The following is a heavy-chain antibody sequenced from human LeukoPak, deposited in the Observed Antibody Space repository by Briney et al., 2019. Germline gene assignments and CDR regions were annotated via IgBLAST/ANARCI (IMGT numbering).Heavy chain of an antibody. J-gene: IGHJ3*02. CDR3: ARERGDYYDSSGYPSGAFDI. CDR1: GGSISSYY. D-gene: IGHD3-22*01. V-gene: IGHV4-59*01. Sequence: SETLSLTCTVSGGSISSYYWSWIRQPPGKGLEWIGYIYYSGSTNYNPSLKSRVTISVDTSKHQFSLKLSSVTAADTAVYYCARERGDYYDSSGYPSGAFDIWGQGTMVTVSS. CDR2: IYYSGST.